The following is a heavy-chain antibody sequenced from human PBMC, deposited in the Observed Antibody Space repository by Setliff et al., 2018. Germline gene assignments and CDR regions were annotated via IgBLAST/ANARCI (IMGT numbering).Heavy chain of an antibody. V-gene: IGHV2-26*01. D-gene: IGHD3-22*01. CDR2: IFSNDEK. CDR3: ARAYYDSSGYYPLVY. CDR1: GFSLSNARMG. Sequence: SGPTLVNPTEPLTLTCTVSGFSLSNARMGVSWIRQPPGKALEWLAHIFSNDEKSYSTSLKSRPTISKDTSKSQVVLTMTNMDPVDTATYYCARAYYDSSGYYPLVYWGQGTLVTVSS. J-gene: IGHJ4*02.